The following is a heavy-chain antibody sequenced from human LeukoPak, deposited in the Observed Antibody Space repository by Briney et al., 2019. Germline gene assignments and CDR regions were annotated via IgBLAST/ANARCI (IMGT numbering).Heavy chain of an antibody. CDR1: GYTLTSYY. CDR2: INPSGGST. CDR3: ARGYGSGWGLYWFDP. J-gene: IGHJ5*02. Sequence: ASVKVSCKASGYTLTSYYMHWVRQAPGQGLEWMGIINPSGGSTSYAQKFQGRVTMTRDMSTSTVYMELSSLRSEDTAVYYCARGYGSGWGLYWFDPWGQGTLVTVSS. V-gene: IGHV1-46*01. D-gene: IGHD3-10*01.